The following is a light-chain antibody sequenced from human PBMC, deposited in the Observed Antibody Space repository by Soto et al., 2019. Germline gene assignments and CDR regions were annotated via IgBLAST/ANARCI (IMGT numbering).Light chain of an antibody. Sequence: VMSQAAAALSVSPGERATLSCRASQTINTNVAWYQLKDGQVPRLVIYGASTRATDIPARFSGSGSGTEFTLTISSLQSEDFAIYYCQQRRNWLTFGGGTKV. V-gene: IGKV3-15*01. CDR3: QQRRNWLT. J-gene: IGKJ4*01. CDR2: GAS. CDR1: QTINTN.